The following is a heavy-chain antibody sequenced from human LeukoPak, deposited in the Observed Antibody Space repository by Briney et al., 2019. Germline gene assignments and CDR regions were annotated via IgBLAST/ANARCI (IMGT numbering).Heavy chain of an antibody. CDR2: ISYDGSNK. CDR1: GFTFSGYG. D-gene: IGHD2-2*01. CDR3: AKDQARSWPAAIPSYYYGMDV. V-gene: IGHV3-30*18. J-gene: IGHJ6*02. Sequence: GASLRLSCAASGFTFSGYGLHGVRQAPGKGLGWGAVISYDGSNKYYADSVRGRFTISRDNSKHTLYLQMNRLRAQDTAAYYCAKDQARSWPAAIPSYYYGMDVWGQGTTVTVSS.